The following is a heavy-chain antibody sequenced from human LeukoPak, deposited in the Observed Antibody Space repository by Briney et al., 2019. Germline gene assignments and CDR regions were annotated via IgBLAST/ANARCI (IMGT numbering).Heavy chain of an antibody. CDR1: GFTFSSYE. CDR2: ISSSGSTI. D-gene: IGHD3-10*02. J-gene: IGHJ6*04. V-gene: IGHV3-48*03. Sequence: GGSLRLSCAASGFTFSSYEMNWVRQAPGAGLEWVSYISSSGSTIYYADSVKGRFTISRDNAKNPLYLQMNSLRAEDTAVYYCAELGITMIGVVWGKGTTVTISS. CDR3: AELGITMIGVV.